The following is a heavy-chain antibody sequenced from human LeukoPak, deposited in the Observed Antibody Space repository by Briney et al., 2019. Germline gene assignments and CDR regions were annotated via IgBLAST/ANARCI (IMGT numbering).Heavy chain of an antibody. V-gene: IGHV1-18*01. D-gene: IGHD1-26*01. CDR3: ARVASGSYSDYYYYMDV. CDR1: GYTFTSYG. Sequence: ASVKVSCKASGYTFTSYGISWVRQAPGQGLEWMGWISAYNGNTNYAQKLQGRVTMTRDTSISTAYMELSRLRSDDTAVYYCARVASGSYSDYYYYMDVWGKGTTVTVSS. J-gene: IGHJ6*03. CDR2: ISAYNGNT.